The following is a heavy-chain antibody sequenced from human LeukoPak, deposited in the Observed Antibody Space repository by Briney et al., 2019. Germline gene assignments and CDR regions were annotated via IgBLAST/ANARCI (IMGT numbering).Heavy chain of an antibody. J-gene: IGHJ5*02. D-gene: IGHD4-17*01. Sequence: SETLSLTCSVSAGSISSHYWGWIRQPPGKGLEWIGYIYYSGSTKYNPSLKSRVTISVDTSKNQFSLKLSSVTAADTAVYYCARGGTTVTPGLLWFDPWGQGTLVTVSS. CDR2: IYYSGST. CDR1: AGSISSHY. CDR3: ARGGTTVTPGLLWFDP. V-gene: IGHV4-59*11.